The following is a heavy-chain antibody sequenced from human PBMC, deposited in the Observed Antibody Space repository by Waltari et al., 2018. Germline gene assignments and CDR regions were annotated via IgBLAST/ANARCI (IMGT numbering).Heavy chain of an antibody. Sequence: QVQLQESGPGLVKPSQTLSLPCTVSGGSISSGGYYWSWIRQPPGKGLEWIGYIYYSGSTYYNPSLKSRVTISVDTSKNQFSLKLSSVTAADTAVYYCARDRIYDFWSGLNWFDPWGQGTLVTVSS. V-gene: IGHV4-31*03. CDR1: GGSISSGGYY. D-gene: IGHD3-3*01. CDR3: ARDRIYDFWSGLNWFDP. J-gene: IGHJ5*02. CDR2: IYYSGST.